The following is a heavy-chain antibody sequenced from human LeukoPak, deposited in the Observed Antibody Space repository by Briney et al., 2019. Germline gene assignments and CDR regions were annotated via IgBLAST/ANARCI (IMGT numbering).Heavy chain of an antibody. V-gene: IGHV3-74*01. CDR3: TSGSYYNDY. CDR2: IKSDGSGI. CDR1: GFTFSSYW. J-gene: IGHJ4*02. D-gene: IGHD3-10*01. Sequence: GGSLRLSCTASGFTFSSYWMHWIRQAPGKGLVWVSHIKSDGSGINYADSVKGRFTISRDNAKNTLYLQMNSLRAEDTAVYYCTSGSYYNDYWGQGTLVTVSS.